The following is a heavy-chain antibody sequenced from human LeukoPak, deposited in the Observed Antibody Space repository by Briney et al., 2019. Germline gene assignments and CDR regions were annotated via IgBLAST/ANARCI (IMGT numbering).Heavy chain of an antibody. D-gene: IGHD6-13*01. Sequence: GESLKISCKASGYSFTSYWIGWVRQMPGKGLEWMGIIYPGDSDTRYSPSFQGQVTISADKSISTAYLQWSSLKASDTAMYYCARHSSYHGSSWFLYGMDVWGQGTTVTVSS. CDR2: IYPGDSDT. V-gene: IGHV5-51*01. CDR3: ARHSSYHGSSWFLYGMDV. CDR1: GYSFTSYW. J-gene: IGHJ6*02.